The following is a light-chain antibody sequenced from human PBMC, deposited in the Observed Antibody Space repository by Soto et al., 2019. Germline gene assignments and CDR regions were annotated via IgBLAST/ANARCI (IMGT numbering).Light chain of an antibody. CDR3: FLSYSGARPVV. Sequence: QAVVTQEPSLTVSPGGTVTLTWDSSTGPVTSGHWPYWLQQKPGQAPRTLIYDTSKKHSWTPARFSGSLLGGKAALTLSGAQPEDEADYYCFLSYSGARPVVFGGGTKLTVL. CDR1: TGPVTSGHW. V-gene: IGLV7-46*01. J-gene: IGLJ2*01. CDR2: DTS.